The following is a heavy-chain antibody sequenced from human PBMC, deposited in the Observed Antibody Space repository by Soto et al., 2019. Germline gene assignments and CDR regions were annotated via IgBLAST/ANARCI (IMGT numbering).Heavy chain of an antibody. Sequence: SETLSLTCTVSGGSISSYYWSWIRQPPGKGLEWIGYIYYSGSTYYNPSLQGEVTISADRSTSTAFLQWRSLKASDTAIYYCARRDYYSHTCHYCAFDIWGQGALVTVSS. CDR1: GGSISSYY. CDR2: IYYSGST. V-gene: IGHV4-59*12. J-gene: IGHJ3*02. CDR3: ARRDYYSHTCHYCAFDI. D-gene: IGHD3-22*01.